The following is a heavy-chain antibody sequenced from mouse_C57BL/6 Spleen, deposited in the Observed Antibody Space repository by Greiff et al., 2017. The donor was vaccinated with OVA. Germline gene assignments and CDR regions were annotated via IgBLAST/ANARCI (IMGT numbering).Heavy chain of an antibody. V-gene: IGHV5-16*01. J-gene: IGHJ2*01. CDR2: INYDGSST. Sequence: DVKLVESEGGLVQPGSSMKLSCTASGFTFSDYYMAWVRQVPEKGLEWVANINYDGSSTYYLDSLKSRFIISRDNAKNILYLQMSSLKSEDTATYYCAREGDSSGYVGYFDYWGQGTTLTVSS. CDR1: GFTFSDYY. D-gene: IGHD3-2*02. CDR3: AREGDSSGYVGYFDY.